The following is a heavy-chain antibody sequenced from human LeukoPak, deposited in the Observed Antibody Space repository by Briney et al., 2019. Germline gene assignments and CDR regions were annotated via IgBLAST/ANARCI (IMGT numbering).Heavy chain of an antibody. V-gene: IGHV5-51*01. Sequence: GESLKISCKGSGYSFTSYWIGWVCQMPGKGLEWMGIIYPGDSDTRYSPSFQGQVTISAVQSINTAYLQWSSLKASDTAMYYCARWTSWYASQQYYFDYWGQGTLVTVSS. J-gene: IGHJ4*02. CDR1: GYSFTSYW. D-gene: IGHD6-13*01. CDR3: ARWTSWYASQQYYFDY. CDR2: IYPGDSDT.